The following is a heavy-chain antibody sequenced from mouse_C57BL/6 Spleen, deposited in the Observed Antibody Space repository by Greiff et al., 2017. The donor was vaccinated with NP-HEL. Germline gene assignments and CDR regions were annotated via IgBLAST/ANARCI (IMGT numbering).Heavy chain of an antibody. V-gene: IGHV5-9*01. CDR3: AREGPLPLDY. D-gene: IGHD5-1*01. CDR1: GFTFSSYT. J-gene: IGHJ2*01. Sequence: EVQRVESGGGLVKPGGSLKLSCAASGFTFSSYTMSWVRQTPEKRLEWVATISGGGGNTYYPDSVKGRFTISRDNAKNTLYLQMSSLRSEDTALYYCAREGPLPLDYWGQGTTLTVSS. CDR2: ISGGGGNT.